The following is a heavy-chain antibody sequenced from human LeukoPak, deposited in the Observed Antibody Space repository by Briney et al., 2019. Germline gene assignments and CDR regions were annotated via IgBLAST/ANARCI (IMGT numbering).Heavy chain of an antibody. Sequence: SETLSLTCAVYGGSFSGYYWSWIRQPPGKGLEWIGEINHSGSTNYNPSLKSRVTISVDTSKNQFSLQLTSVTAADTAVYYCARYDSRGSASAKFDYWGQGILVTISS. CDR2: INHSGST. D-gene: IGHD6-13*01. CDR3: ARYDSRGSASAKFDY. CDR1: GGSFSGYY. V-gene: IGHV4-34*10. J-gene: IGHJ4*02.